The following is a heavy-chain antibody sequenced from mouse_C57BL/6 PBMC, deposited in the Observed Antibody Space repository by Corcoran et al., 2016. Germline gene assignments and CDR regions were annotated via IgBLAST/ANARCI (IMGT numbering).Heavy chain of an antibody. Sequence: EVQLQQSVAELVRPGASVKLSCTASGFNIKNTYMHWVKQRPEQGLEWIGRIDPANGNTKYAPKFQGKATITADTSSNTAYLQLSSLTSEDTAIYYCADMRGYDYDFAWFAYWGQGTLVTVSA. CDR1: GFNIKNTY. D-gene: IGHD2-4*01. CDR3: ADMRGYDYDFAWFAY. CDR2: IDPANGNT. V-gene: IGHV14-3*01. J-gene: IGHJ3*01.